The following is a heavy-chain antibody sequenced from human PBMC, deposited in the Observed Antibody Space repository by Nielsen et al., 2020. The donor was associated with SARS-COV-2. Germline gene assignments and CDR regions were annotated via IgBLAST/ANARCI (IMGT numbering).Heavy chain of an antibody. J-gene: IGHJ6*02. CDR3: ARDLGGVTDV. V-gene: IGHV4-59*12. D-gene: IGHD3-16*01. CDR2: IYYSGST. CDR1: GGSISSYY. Sequence: SETLSLTCTVSGGSISSYYWSWIRQPPGKGLEWIGYIYYSGSTNHNPSLKSRVTISVDTSKNQFSLKLSSVTAADTAVYYCARDLGGVTDVWGQGTTVTVSS.